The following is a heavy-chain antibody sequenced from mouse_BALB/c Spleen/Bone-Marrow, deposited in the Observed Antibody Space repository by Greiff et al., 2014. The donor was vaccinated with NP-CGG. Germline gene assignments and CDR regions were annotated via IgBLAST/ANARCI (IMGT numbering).Heavy chain of an antibody. Sequence: QVQLQQPGAELVKPGASVRLSCKTSGYTFTNYWMHWVKQRPGQGLEWIGDINPSNXRXXXSEKFXXXXTLTVXKSSSTAYMQLSSLTSEXSAVYYCXRXXXYXXXXXGXGTTVTVSS. J-gene: IGHJ1*01. D-gene: IGHD1-1*01. V-gene: IGHV1S81*02. CDR3: XRXXXYXXXX. CDR1: GYTFTNYW. CDR2: INPSNXRX.